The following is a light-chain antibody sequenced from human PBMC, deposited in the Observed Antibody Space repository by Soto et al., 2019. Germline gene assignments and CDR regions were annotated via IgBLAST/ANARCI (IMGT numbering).Light chain of an antibody. V-gene: IGKV3-20*01. CDR3: QQYGSSPRT. CDR1: QSVSSR. Sequence: EIVVSVSPGTLSLSKGERATLSCRASQSVSSRLAWYQQKPGQAPRLLISGASSGATGIPDRFSGSGSGTDFTLTISRLEPEDFAVYYCQQYGSSPRTFGQGTKVDI. CDR2: GAS. J-gene: IGKJ1*01.